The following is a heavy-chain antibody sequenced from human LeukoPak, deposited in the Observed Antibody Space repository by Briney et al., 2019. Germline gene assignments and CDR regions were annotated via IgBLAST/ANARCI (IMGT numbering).Heavy chain of an antibody. CDR2: ISGGGGTT. CDR3: AKDRAFGGVIGLDY. Sequence: GGSLRLSCAASGFTFSSYAMSWVRQAPGKGLEWVSAISGGGGTTYYADSVKGRFTISRDNSKNTLYLQMNSLRVEDTAVYYCAKDRAFGGVIGLDYWGQGTLVTVSS. J-gene: IGHJ4*02. D-gene: IGHD3-16*02. V-gene: IGHV3-23*01. CDR1: GFTFSSYA.